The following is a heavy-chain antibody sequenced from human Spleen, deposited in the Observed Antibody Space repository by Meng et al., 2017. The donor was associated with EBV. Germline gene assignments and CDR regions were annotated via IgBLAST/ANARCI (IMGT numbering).Heavy chain of an antibody. CDR1: GESFSDNY. CDR3: ARGCSSTNCNSDFDY. V-gene: IGHV4-34*01. J-gene: IGHJ4*02. D-gene: IGHD2-2*01. Sequence: LPHWGGGLLRPSEPLSRTCAVYGESFSDNYWSWIRQSPGKGLEWIGESDHTGGTNYNPSLMSRVTISVDTSKNQFSLNLNSVTAADTAVYYCARGCSSTNCNSDFDYWGQGTLVTVSS. CDR2: SDHTGGT.